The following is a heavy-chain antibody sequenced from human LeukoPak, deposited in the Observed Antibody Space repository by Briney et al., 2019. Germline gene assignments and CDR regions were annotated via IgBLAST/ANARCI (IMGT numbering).Heavy chain of an antibody. Sequence: PSETLSLTCSVSGGSISSYYWSWIRQPPGKGLEWIGCIYDSGSTNYNPSLKSRVTISVDTSKNQFSLNLRSVSAADTAVYYCAALGGGYDFSFDYWGQGSLVIVSS. V-gene: IGHV4-59*08. D-gene: IGHD5-12*01. CDR2: IYDSGST. CDR1: GGSISSYY. J-gene: IGHJ4*02. CDR3: AALGGGYDFSFDY.